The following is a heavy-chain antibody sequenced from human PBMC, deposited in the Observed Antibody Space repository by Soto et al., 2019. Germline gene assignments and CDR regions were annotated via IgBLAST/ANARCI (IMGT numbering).Heavy chain of an antibody. D-gene: IGHD3-22*01. V-gene: IGHV4-31*03. CDR1: CVSISSCGYY. Sequence: SETLSLTCTVSCVSISSCGYYWTWIRQHPQKGLEWIGHIYYSGSTYYNPSLKSRVTVSVDTSKNQFSLKLSSVTAADTAVYYCAREYYYDSSGFDYWGQGTLVTVS. CDR2: IYYSGST. CDR3: AREYYYDSSGFDY. J-gene: IGHJ4*02.